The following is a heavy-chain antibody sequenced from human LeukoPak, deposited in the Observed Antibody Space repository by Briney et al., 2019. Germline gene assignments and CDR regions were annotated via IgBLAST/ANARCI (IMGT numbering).Heavy chain of an antibody. J-gene: IGHJ5*02. CDR3: ARDRIAVAGTGWFDP. V-gene: IGHV4-39*07. CDR2: LYYSGST. D-gene: IGHD6-19*01. CDR1: GGSIGVVSYY. Sequence: SETLSLTCTVSGGSIGVVSYYWAWIRQTPEKGLEWIGSLYYSGSTYYNPSLKSRVTISVDTSKSQFSLKLSSVTAADTAVYYCARDRIAVAGTGWFDPWGQGTLVTVSS.